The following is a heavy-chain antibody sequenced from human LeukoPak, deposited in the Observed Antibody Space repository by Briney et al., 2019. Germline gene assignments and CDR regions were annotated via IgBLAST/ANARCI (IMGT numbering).Heavy chain of an antibody. J-gene: IGHJ5*02. V-gene: IGHV4-34*12. D-gene: IGHD6-13*01. CDR3: ARGPAAAHP. Sequence: SETLSLTCAVSGYSLTNHYWSWIRQPPGKGLEWIGEILHTGSTNYNPSFKSRFTISIDTSKNQFFLTLTSVTAADTAVYFCARGPAAAHPWGQGTLVTVSS. CDR1: GYSLTNHY. CDR2: ILHTGST.